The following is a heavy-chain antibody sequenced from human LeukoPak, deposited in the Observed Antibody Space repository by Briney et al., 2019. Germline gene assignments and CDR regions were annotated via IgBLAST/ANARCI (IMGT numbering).Heavy chain of an antibody. CDR3: ARVVEGYCSGGSCYYYYYMDV. V-gene: IGHV4-4*07. CDR2: IYTSGST. D-gene: IGHD2-15*01. CDR1: GGSISSYY. J-gene: IGHJ6*03. Sequence: SETLSLTCTVSGGSISSYYWSWIRQPAGKGLEWIGRIYTSGSTNYNPSLKSRVTMSVDTSKNQFSLKLSSVTAADTAVYYCARVVEGYCSGGSCYYYYYMDVWGKGTTVTISS.